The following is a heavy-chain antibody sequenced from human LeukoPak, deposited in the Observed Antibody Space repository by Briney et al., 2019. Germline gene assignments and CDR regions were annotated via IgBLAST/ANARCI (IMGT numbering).Heavy chain of an antibody. CDR1: GFSFFSYC. V-gene: IGHV3-21*01. CDR3: ARLESGHYYDSSGYYFDAFDI. CDR2: ISSSSGYI. D-gene: IGHD3-22*01. J-gene: IGHJ3*02. Sequence: GGSLRHFCAASGFSFFSYCRVWVGQALGKGLQWVSAISSSSGYIIDADSVNGRFTTSRDNANNSLYLQMNSLRAEDTAVYYCARLESGHYYDSSGYYFDAFDIWGQGTMVTVSS.